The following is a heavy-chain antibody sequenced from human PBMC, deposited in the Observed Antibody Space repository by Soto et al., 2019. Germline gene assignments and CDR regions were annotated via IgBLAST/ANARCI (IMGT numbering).Heavy chain of an antibody. J-gene: IGHJ6*02. V-gene: IGHV3-7*01. CDR1: GFTFTSYW. CDR3: GRDEVRNGVGV. CDR2: IKGDGSEK. Sequence: EVRLVESGGGLVQPGGSLRLSCVASGFTFTSYWMSWVRQAPVKGLEWVANIKGDGSEKKYVDSVKGRFTISRDNANNSVYLQMNSLRAEDTALYYCGRDEVRNGVGVWGQGTTVTVSS.